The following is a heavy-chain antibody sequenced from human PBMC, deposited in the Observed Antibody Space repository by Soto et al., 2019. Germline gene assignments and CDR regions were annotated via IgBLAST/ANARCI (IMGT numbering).Heavy chain of an antibody. CDR2: IYYSGST. Sequence: QVQLQESGPGLVKPSETLSLTCTVSGGSISSYYWSWIRQPPGKGLEWIGYIYYSGSTNYNPSLKSRVTISVDTSKNQFSLKLSSVTAADTAVYYCARVGVRGYYFDYWGQGTLVTVSS. D-gene: IGHD3-10*01. J-gene: IGHJ4*02. CDR3: ARVGVRGYYFDY. CDR1: GGSISSYY. V-gene: IGHV4-59*01.